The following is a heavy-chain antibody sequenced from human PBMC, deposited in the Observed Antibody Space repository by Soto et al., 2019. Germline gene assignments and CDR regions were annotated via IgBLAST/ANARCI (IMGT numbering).Heavy chain of an antibody. V-gene: IGHV1-3*05. CDR2: INAGNGNT. CDR1: GYTFTSYA. CDR3: ARSIVVVSALDY. J-gene: IGHJ4*02. D-gene: IGHD2-21*02. Sequence: QVQLVQSGAEEKKPGASVKVSCKASGYTFTSYAMHWVRQAPGQRLEGMGWINAGNGNTKYSQKFEGRVTITRDTSASTAYMELRRLRSEDTAVYYCARSIVVVSALDYWGQGTLVNVSS.